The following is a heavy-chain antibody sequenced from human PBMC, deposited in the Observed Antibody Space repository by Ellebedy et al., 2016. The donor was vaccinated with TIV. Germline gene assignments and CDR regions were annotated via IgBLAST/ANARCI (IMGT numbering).Heavy chain of an antibody. CDR1: GFSFNDHG. D-gene: IGHD5-24*01. V-gene: IGHV3-30*18. J-gene: IGHJ4*02. Sequence: PGGSLRLSCVASGFSFNDHGMHWVRQAPGKGLAWLAVISSDGTQRHRRDSVKGRFTVSRDNSRRMLYLQMNSLRAEDTAVYYCTKGGSARWLQFGDYWGQGTLVTVSS. CDR2: ISSDGTQR. CDR3: TKGGSARWLQFGDY.